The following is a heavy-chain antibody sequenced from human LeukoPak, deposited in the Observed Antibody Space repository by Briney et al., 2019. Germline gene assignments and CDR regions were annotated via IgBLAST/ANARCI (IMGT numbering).Heavy chain of an antibody. V-gene: IGHV1-3*01. D-gene: IGHD3-10*01. CDR2: INAGNGNT. Sequence: GASVKVSCKASGYTFTSYAMHWVRQAPGQRLEWMGWINAGNGNTKYSQKFQGRVTITRDTSASTAYMELSSLRSEDTAVYYCARGDMVRGVYFDYWGQGTLVTVSS. CDR3: ARGDMVRGVYFDY. J-gene: IGHJ4*02. CDR1: GYTFTSYA.